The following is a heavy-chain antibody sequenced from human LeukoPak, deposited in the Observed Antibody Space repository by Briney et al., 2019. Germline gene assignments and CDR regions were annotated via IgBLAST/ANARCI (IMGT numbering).Heavy chain of an antibody. CDR3: ARGPNQRDAY. V-gene: IGHV3-23*01. CDR1: GFTFSSYV. J-gene: IGHJ4*02. Sequence: GGSLRLSCAASGFTFSSYVMSWVRQAPGKGLEWVSAISGSGSNTYYADSVKGRFTISRDNSKNTLYLQMNSLRAEDTAVYYCARGPNQRDAYWGQGTLVTVSS. D-gene: IGHD1-14*01. CDR2: ISGSGSNT.